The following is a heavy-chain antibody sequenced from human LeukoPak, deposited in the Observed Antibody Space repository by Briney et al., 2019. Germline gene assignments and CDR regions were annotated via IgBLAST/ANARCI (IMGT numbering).Heavy chain of an antibody. J-gene: IGHJ6*02. CDR2: ITGSGGST. Sequence: GGSLTLSCVASEFTFSDYAMSWVRQAPGKGLEWVSAITGSGGSTYYADSVKGRFTISRDNAKKSLYLHMNSLRVEDTALYYCARDDDENSNGLLWGRGTTVTVSS. V-gene: IGHV3-23*01. D-gene: IGHD1-26*01. CDR1: EFTFSDYA. CDR3: ARDDDENSNGLL.